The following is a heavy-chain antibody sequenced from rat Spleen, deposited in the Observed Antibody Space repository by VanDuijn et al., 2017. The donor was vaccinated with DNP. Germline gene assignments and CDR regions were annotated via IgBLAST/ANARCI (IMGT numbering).Heavy chain of an antibody. V-gene: IGHV5S13*01. J-gene: IGHJ2*01. CDR3: ARQGYYSSYISDYFDY. CDR1: GITLSNYG. Sequence: EVQLVESGGGLVQPGRSLKLSCVVSGITLSNYGMAWVRQAPKKGLEWVATITNSGGNTYYRDSVKGRFTISRDYAKSTLYLQMDSLRSEDTATYYCARQGYYSSYISDYFDYWGQGVMVTVSS. D-gene: IGHD1-2*01. CDR2: ITNSGGNT.